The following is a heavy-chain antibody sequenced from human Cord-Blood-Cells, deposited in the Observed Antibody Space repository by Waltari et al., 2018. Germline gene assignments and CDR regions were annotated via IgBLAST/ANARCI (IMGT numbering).Heavy chain of an antibody. V-gene: IGHV1-18*04. CDR3: ARDRRLIAARACDI. D-gene: IGHD6-6*01. CDR1: VYTFTTYG. Sequence: QVQLVQSGAEVQKPGASVKVSCKASVYTFTTYGISWVRQAPGQGLEWMGWTSPYNSNTHYTQTVQGRVTKTADTSTSTAYMELVGLRSDDTSVYYWARDRRLIAARACDIWGQGTMVTVSS. CDR2: TSPYNSNT. J-gene: IGHJ3*02.